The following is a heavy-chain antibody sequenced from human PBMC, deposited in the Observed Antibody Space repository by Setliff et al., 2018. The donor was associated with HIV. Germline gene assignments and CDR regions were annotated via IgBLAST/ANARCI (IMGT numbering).Heavy chain of an antibody. Sequence: SETLSLTCTVSGGSINSGNYWSWVRQPPGKGLEWMGYIFDSGTTKYNPSVTSRVTISVDASKNQFFLQLISVTAADTAMYYCARHDFWSGYHNWFDPWGQGTLVTVSS. J-gene: IGHJ5*02. D-gene: IGHD3-3*01. CDR2: IFDSGTT. CDR1: GGSINSGNY. V-gene: IGHV4-59*08. CDR3: ARHDFWSGYHNWFDP.